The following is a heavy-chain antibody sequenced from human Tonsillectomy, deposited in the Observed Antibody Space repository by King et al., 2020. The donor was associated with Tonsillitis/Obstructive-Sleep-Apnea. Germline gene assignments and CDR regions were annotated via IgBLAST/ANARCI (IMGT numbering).Heavy chain of an antibody. J-gene: IGHJ4*02. CDR2: IYYSGST. V-gene: IGHV4-59*08. Sequence: QLQESGPGLVKPSETLSLTCTVSGGSISTFYWTWIRQPPGKGLEWIGFIYYSGSTNYNPSLKSRVTISGDTSKKQFSLKLTSVTAADTAVYYCASLPMYGSGYLFDYWGQGTLVTVSS. CDR3: ASLPMYGSGYLFDY. CDR1: GGSISTFY. D-gene: IGHD6-25*01.